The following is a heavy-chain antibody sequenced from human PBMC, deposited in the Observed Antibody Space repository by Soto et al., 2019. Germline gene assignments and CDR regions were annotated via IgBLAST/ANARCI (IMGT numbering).Heavy chain of an antibody. V-gene: IGHV1-69*13. CDR2: IIPIFGTA. Sequence: SVKVSCKASGGTFSSYAISWARQAPGQGLEWMGGIIPIFGTANYAQKFQGRVTITADESTSTAYMELSSLRSEDTAVYYCARDDGYNSSGSFDYWGQGTLVTVSS. D-gene: IGHD5-12*01. CDR1: GGTFSSYA. CDR3: ARDDGYNSSGSFDY. J-gene: IGHJ4*02.